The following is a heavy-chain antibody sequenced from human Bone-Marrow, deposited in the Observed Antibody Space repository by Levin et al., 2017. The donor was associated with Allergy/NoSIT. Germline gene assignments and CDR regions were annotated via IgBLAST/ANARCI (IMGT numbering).Heavy chain of an antibody. CDR3: THMGY. CDR1: GFSFSDFY. J-gene: IGHJ4*02. CDR2: INTDGTSA. Sequence: LSGGSLRLSCAASGFSFSDFYMHWVRQAPGKGLMWVSRINTDGTSANYTDSVKGRFRTSRDNTGNMVFLQMNSLRPEDTGVYYCTHMGYWSQGSLVIVSS. V-gene: IGHV3-74*01.